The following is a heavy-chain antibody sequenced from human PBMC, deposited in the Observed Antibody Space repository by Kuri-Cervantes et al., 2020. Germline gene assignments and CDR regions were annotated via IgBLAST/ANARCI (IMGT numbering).Heavy chain of an antibody. CDR1: GFTFSSYA. D-gene: IGHD3-10*01. CDR3: AKMGQVWFGEDWLDP. V-gene: IGHV3-23*01. J-gene: IGHJ5*02. CDR2: ISGSGGST. Sequence: GESLKISCAASGFTFSSYAMSWVRQAPGKGLKWVSAISGSGGSTYYADSVKGRFTISRDNSKNTLYLQMNSLRAEDTAVYYCAKMGQVWFGEDWLDPWGQGTLVTVSS.